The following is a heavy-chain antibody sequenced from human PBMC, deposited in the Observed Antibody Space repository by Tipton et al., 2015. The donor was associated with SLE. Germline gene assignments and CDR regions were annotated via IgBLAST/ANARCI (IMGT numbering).Heavy chain of an antibody. CDR1: GGSFSGYY. CDR3: ARSYSSTWLLFDY. V-gene: IGHV4-34*01. Sequence: TLSLTCAVYGGSFSGYYWSWIRQPPGKGLEWIGEINHSGSTNYNPSLKSRVTISVDTSKNQFSLKLSSMTAADTAVYYCARSYSSTWLLFDYWGQGTLVTVSS. CDR2: INHSGST. J-gene: IGHJ4*02. D-gene: IGHD6-13*01.